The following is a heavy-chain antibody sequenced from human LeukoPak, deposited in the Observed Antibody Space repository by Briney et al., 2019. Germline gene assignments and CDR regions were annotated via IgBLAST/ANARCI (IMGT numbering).Heavy chain of an antibody. D-gene: IGHD3-10*01. V-gene: IGHV4-59*12. CDR1: DGSISSYY. J-gene: IGHJ5*02. Sequence: SETLSLTCTVSDGSISSYYWSWIRQPPGKGLEWIGYIYYSGSTNYNPSLKSRVTISVDTSKNQFSLKLSSMTAADTAIYYCARDSGTTGEVKFDPWGQGTLVTVSS. CDR2: IYYSGST. CDR3: ARDSGTTGEVKFDP.